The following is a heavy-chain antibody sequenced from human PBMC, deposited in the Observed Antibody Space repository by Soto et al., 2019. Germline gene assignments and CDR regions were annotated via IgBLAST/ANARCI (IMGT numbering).Heavy chain of an antibody. D-gene: IGHD2-2*01. CDR3: AKDLVGTGYCSSTSCYHDAFDI. V-gene: IGHV3-23*01. CDR2: ISGSGGST. CDR1: GFTFSSYA. Sequence: GGSLRLSCAASGFTFSSYAMSWVRQAPGQGLEWVSAISGSGGSTYYADSVKGRFTISRDNSKNTLYLQMNSLRAEDTAVYYCAKDLVGTGYCSSTSCYHDAFDIWGQGTMVTVSS. J-gene: IGHJ3*02.